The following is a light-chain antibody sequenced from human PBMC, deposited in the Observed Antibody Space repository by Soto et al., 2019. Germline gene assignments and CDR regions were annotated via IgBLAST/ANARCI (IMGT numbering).Light chain of an antibody. V-gene: IGLV2-14*01. J-gene: IGLJ2*01. CDR1: SSDVGGYNS. CDR3: SSYISSSTKV. Sequence: QSALTQPASVSGSPGQSITISCTGTSSDVGGYNSVSWYQQHPGKAPKLMIYEVSNRPSGVSSRFSGSKSGNTASLTISGLQAEDEADYYCSSYISSSTKVFGGGTKLTVL. CDR2: EVS.